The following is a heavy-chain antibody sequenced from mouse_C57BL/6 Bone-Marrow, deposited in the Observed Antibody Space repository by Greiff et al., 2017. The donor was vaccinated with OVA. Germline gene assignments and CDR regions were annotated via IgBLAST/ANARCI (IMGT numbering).Heavy chain of an antibody. CDR3: ARRDWAWFAY. CDR1: GYTFTSYW. J-gene: IGHJ3*01. CDR2: IDPSDSYT. V-gene: IGHV1-69*01. Sequence: LQESGAELVMPGASVKLSCKASGYTFTSYWMHWVKQRPGQGLEWVGEIDPSDSYTNYNQKFKGKSTLTVDKSSSTAYMQLSSLTSEDSAVYYCARRDWAWFAYWGQGTLVTVSA. D-gene: IGHD4-1*01.